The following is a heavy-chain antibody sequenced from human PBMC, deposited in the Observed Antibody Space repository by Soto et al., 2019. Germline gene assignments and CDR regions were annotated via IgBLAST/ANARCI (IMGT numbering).Heavy chain of an antibody. CDR3: ARGPPEPNYDFWSGYFY. D-gene: IGHD3-3*01. CDR2: ISSSGSTI. Sequence: EVQLVESGGGLVQPGGSLRLSCAASGFTFSSYEMNWVRQAQGKGLEWVSYISSSGSTIYYADSVKGRFTISRDNAKNSLYLQMNSLRAEDTAVYYCARGPPEPNYDFWSGYFYWGQGTLVTVSS. J-gene: IGHJ4*02. CDR1: GFTFSSYE. V-gene: IGHV3-48*03.